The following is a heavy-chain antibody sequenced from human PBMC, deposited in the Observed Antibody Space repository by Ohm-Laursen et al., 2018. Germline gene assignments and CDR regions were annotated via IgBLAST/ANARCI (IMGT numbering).Heavy chain of an antibody. V-gene: IGHV4-59*01. CDR1: GGSISSYY. J-gene: IGHJ6*02. CDR3: ARDPRSSPYYYYGMDV. D-gene: IGHD6-6*01. CDR2: IYYSGST. Sequence: TLSLTCTVSGGSISSYYWSWTRQPPGKGLEWIGYIYYSGSTNYNPSLKSRVTISVDTSKNQFSLKLRSVTAADTAVYYCARDPRSSPYYYYGMDVWGQGTTVTVSS.